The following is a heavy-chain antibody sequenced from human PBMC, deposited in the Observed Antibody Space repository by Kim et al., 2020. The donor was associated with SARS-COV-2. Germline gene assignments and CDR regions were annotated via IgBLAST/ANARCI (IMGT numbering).Heavy chain of an antibody. D-gene: IGHD3-9*01. CDR3: ARDPHEARYDILTGYYPYYFDY. V-gene: IGHV3-21*01. CDR2: ISSSSYI. J-gene: IGHJ4*02. Sequence: GGSLRLSCAASGFTFSSYSMNWVRQAPGKGLEWVSSISSSSYIYYADSVKGRFTISRDNAKNSLYLQMNSLRAEDTAVYYCARDPHEARYDILTGYYPYYFDYWGQGTLVTVSS. CDR1: GFTFSSYS.